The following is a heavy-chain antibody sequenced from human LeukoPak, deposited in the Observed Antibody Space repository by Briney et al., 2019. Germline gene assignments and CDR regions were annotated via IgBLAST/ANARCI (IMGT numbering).Heavy chain of an antibody. CDR1: GGSFSGYY. CDR2: INHSGST. Sequence: SETLSLTCAVYGGSFSGYYWSWIRQPPGKGLEWIGEINHSGSTKYNPSLKSRVTISVDTSKNQFSLKLSSVTAADTAVYYCARRVGRWFGERAYYYNYMDVWGKGTTVTISS. V-gene: IGHV4-34*01. CDR3: ARRVGRWFGERAYYYNYMDV. D-gene: IGHD3-10*01. J-gene: IGHJ6*03.